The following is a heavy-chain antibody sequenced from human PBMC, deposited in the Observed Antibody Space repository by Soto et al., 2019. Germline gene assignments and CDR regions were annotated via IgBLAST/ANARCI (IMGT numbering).Heavy chain of an antibody. CDR3: ARRDSSGWEYGMDV. CDR2: IYYSGST. Sequence: QVQLQESGPGLVKPSQTLSLTCTVSGGSISSGGYYWSWIRQHPGKGLEWIGYIYYSGSTYYNPSLKSRVTISVDTSKNQFSLKLSSVTAADTAVYYCARRDSSGWEYGMDVWGQGTTFTVSS. D-gene: IGHD3-22*01. J-gene: IGHJ6*02. V-gene: IGHV4-31*03. CDR1: GGSISSGGYY.